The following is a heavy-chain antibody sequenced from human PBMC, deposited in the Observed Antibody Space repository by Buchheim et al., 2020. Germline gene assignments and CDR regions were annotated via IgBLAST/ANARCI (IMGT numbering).Heavy chain of an antibody. CDR1: GYSFTNYW. CDR2: IYPGDSST. D-gene: IGHD2-2*01. J-gene: IGHJ4*02. CDR3: ARARGYCSSASCYDFDY. V-gene: IGHV5-51*01. Sequence: EVQLMQSGAEVKKPGESLKISCQPSGYSFTNYWVAWVRQMPGKGLEWMAMIYPGDSSTKYSPSFQGQVTISADKSISTAYVQWSSLKASDTAMYFCARARGYCSSASCYDFDYWGQGT.